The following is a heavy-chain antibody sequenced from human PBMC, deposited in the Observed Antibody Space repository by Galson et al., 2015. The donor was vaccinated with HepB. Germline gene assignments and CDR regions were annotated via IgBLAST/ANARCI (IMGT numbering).Heavy chain of an antibody. CDR2: IKQDGSEK. Sequence: SLRLSCAASGFTFSSYWMSWVRQAPGKGLEWVANIKQDGSEKYYVDSVKGRFTISRDNAKNSLYLQMNSLRAEDTAVSYCARDDTYYYDSSAHFDYWGQRTLVTVSS. D-gene: IGHD3-22*01. V-gene: IGHV3-7*01. CDR1: GFTFSSYW. J-gene: IGHJ4*02. CDR3: ARDDTYYYDSSAHFDY.